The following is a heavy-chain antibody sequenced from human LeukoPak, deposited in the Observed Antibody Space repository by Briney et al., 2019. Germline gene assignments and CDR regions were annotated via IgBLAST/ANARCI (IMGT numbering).Heavy chain of an antibody. CDR1: GVAFSNYA. J-gene: IGHJ4*02. CDR3: AKEPSGSYLYYFDY. CDR2: ISERGDGT. V-gene: IGHV3-23*01. Sequence: GGSLRLSCAASGVAFSNYAMSWVRQAPGKGLEWVAAISERGDGTYYADSVKGRFTISRDNSKNTLYLQMNSLRAEDTAVYYCAKEPSGSYLYYFDYWGQGTLVTVSS. D-gene: IGHD1-26*01.